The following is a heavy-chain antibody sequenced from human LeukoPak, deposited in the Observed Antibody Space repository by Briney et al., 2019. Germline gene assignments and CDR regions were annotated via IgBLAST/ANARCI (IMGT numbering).Heavy chain of an antibody. CDR1: GFTFSSSW. J-gene: IGHJ6*02. CDR2: INQDGSEK. V-gene: IGHV3-7*03. CDR3: ARGISSLRFLEWLETYYYYYGMDV. D-gene: IGHD3-3*01. Sequence: PGGSLRLSCAASGFTFSSSWMNWVRQAPGKGLEWVANINQDGSEKYYVDSVKGRFTISRDNAKNSLYLQMNSLRAEDTAVYYCARGISSLRFLEWLETYYYYYGMDVWGQGTTVTVSS.